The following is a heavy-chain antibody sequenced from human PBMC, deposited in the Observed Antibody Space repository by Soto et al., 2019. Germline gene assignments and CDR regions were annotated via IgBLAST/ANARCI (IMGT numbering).Heavy chain of an antibody. V-gene: IGHV3-33*01. CDR3: ALSGGYYYFDY. Sequence: QVQLVESGGGVVQPGRSLRLSCAASGFTFSFYGMHWVRQAPGKGLEWVAVMWSDGSNKYYADSVKGRFTISRDNSKNTLYLQMNSLTAEDTAVYYCALSGGYYYFDYWGQGTLVTVSS. J-gene: IGHJ4*02. CDR2: MWSDGSNK. D-gene: IGHD3-22*01. CDR1: GFTFSFYG.